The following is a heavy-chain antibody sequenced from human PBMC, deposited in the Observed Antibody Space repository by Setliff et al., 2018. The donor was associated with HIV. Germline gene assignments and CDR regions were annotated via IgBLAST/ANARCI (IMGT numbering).Heavy chain of an antibody. CDR3: ARERMTTFGGLVAHWFFDL. CDR2: ISSSGTTI. V-gene: IGHV3-11*04. CDR1: GFTFSDYY. D-gene: IGHD3-16*02. J-gene: IGHJ2*01. Sequence: NPGGSLRLSCAASGFTFSDYYMSWIRQAPGKGLEWVSYISSSGTTINYADSVKGRFTISRDNGKDSLHLQMNSLRAEDTAVYYCARERMTTFGGLVAHWFFDLWGRGTLVTVSS.